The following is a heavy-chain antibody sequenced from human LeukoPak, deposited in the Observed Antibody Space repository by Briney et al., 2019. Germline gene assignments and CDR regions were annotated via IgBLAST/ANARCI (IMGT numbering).Heavy chain of an antibody. J-gene: IGHJ4*02. V-gene: IGHV4-39*01. D-gene: IGHD7-27*01. Sequence: SETLSLTCTVSGGSISSSSYYWGWIRQPAGKGLEWIGSIYYSGSTYYNPSLKSRVTISVDTSKNQFSLKLSSVTAADTAVYYCARQNWGYAVSGLDYWGQGTLVTVSS. CDR3: ARQNWGYAVSGLDY. CDR1: GGSISSSSYY. CDR2: IYYSGST.